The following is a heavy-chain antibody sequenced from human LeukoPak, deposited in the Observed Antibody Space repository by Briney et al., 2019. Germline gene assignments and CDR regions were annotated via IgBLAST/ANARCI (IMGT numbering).Heavy chain of an antibody. D-gene: IGHD3-22*01. CDR3: TTETGYYYDSSGTDY. Sequence: GGSLRLSCAASGFTFSNAWMSWVRQAPGKGLEWVGRIKSKTDGGTTDYAAPVKGRFTISRDDSKNTLYLQMNCLKTEDTAVYYCTTETGYYYDSSGTDYWGQGTLVTVSS. V-gene: IGHV3-15*01. J-gene: IGHJ4*02. CDR2: IKSKTDGGTT. CDR1: GFTFSNAW.